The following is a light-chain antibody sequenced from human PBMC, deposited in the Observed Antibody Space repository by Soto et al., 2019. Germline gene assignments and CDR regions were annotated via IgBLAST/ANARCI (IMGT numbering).Light chain of an antibody. Sequence: QITQSPSSVSASVGDRVTITCRASQSISSWFAWNQQKPGKVPKLLVYTTFNLRSGVPSRFSGSGSGTEFTLTISSLQPDDFATYYCQQYNSYPVPFGGGTKVDIK. V-gene: IGKV1D-16*01. CDR3: QQYNSYPVP. CDR2: TTF. J-gene: IGKJ4*01. CDR1: QSISSW.